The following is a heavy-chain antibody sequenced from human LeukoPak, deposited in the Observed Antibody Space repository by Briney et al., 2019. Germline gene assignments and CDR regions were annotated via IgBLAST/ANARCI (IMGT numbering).Heavy chain of an antibody. CDR1: GYTFNNYD. D-gene: IGHD2-15*01. V-gene: IGHV1-8*01. CDR2: MNPNSGNT. Sequence: ASVKVSCKASGYTFNNYDINWVRQAPGQGLEWMGWMNPNSGNTGYAQKFQGRVTMTRNTSISTAYMELSSLRSEDTAVYYCVVVVAPSSTFDYWGQGTLVTVSS. J-gene: IGHJ4*02. CDR3: VVVVAPSSTFDY.